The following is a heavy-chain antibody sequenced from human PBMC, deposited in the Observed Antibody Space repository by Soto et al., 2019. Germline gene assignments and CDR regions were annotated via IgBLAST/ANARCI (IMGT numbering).Heavy chain of an antibody. D-gene: IGHD3-22*01. Sequence: QVQLVESGGGVLQPGRSLRLSCAASGFTFNNYAFHWVRQAPGKGLEWVAFIWKDGSTKYYVDSVKGRFTISRDNSKNTVYLEMNSLRAEDTAMYYCARDPSYDSSAYGCEYWGEGNLVTVSS. V-gene: IGHV3-33*01. CDR3: ARDPSYDSSAYGCEY. CDR2: IWKDGSTK. J-gene: IGHJ4*02. CDR1: GFTFNNYA.